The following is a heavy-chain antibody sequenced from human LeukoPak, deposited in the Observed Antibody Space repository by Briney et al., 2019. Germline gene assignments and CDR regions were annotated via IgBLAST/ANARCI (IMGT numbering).Heavy chain of an antibody. Sequence: GGSLRLSCAASGFTFSSYSMNWVRQAPGKGLEWVSYISSSSSTIYYADSVKGRFTISRDNAKNSLYLQMNSLRAEDTAVYYCARDTGIAAAGTRAVFDYWGQGTLVTVSS. J-gene: IGHJ4*02. D-gene: IGHD6-13*01. CDR3: ARDTGIAAAGTRAVFDY. CDR1: GFTFSSYS. V-gene: IGHV3-48*01. CDR2: ISSSSSTI.